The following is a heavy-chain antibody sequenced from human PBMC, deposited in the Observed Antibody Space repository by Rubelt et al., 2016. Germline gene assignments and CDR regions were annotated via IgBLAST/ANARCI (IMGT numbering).Heavy chain of an antibody. V-gene: IGHV4-39*01. Sequence: VWIRQPPGKGLEWIGSIYYTGSTYYNPSLKSRVTISADTSKNQFSLKLSSVTAADTAVYHCARRSYGDFDYWGQGTLVTVSS. CDR3: ARRSYGDFDY. J-gene: IGHJ4*02. D-gene: IGHD4-17*01. CDR2: IYYTGST.